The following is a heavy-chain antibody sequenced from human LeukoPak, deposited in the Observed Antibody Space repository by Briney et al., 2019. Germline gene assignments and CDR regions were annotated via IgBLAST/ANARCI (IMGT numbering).Heavy chain of an antibody. CDR2: IYYSGST. J-gene: IGHJ4*02. Sequence: KPSETLSLTCTVSGGSISSSSYYWGWIRQPPGKGLEWIGSIYYSGSTYYNPSLKSRVTISVDTSKNQFSLKLSSVTAADTAVYYCARGTPYSSGWYPPVRFDYWGQGTLVPSPQ. V-gene: IGHV4-39*07. D-gene: IGHD6-19*01. CDR3: ARGTPYSSGWYPPVRFDY. CDR1: GGSISSSSYY.